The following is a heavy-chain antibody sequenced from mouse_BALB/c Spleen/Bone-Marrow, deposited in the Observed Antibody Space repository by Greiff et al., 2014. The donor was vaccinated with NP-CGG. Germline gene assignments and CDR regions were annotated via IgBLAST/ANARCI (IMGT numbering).Heavy chain of an antibody. CDR3: ARHDLLSSYGLDY. V-gene: IGHV1-62-2*01. D-gene: IGHD1-1*02. Sequence: VQLQESGAELVKPGASVKLSCMASGYTFTDYIIHWVKQRSGQGLEWIGWFYPGSGSMKYNEKIKDKATLTADKSSSTGYMELRRLTSKDSAVYFCARHDLLSSYGLDYWGQGTSVTVSS. CDR2: FYPGSGSM. CDR1: GYTFTDYI. J-gene: IGHJ4*01.